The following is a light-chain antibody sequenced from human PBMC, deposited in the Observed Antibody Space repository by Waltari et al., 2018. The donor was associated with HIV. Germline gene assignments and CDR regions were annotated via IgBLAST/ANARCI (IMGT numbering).Light chain of an antibody. Sequence: HSALTQPRSVSGSPGQSVTISCTGTSSDLGAYDYVSWFQKFPGRAPTLLIFDVNKRPSGVPDRSSGFKSCDPASLTISGLQPDDESDYFCSSYGGVAAYLIFGVGTTLTVL. J-gene: IGLJ2*01. CDR1: SSDLGAYDY. CDR2: DVN. CDR3: SSYGGVAAYLI. V-gene: IGLV2-11*01.